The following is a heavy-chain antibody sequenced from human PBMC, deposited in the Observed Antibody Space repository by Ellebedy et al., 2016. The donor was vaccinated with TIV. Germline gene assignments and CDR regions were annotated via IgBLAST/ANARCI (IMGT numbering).Heavy chain of an antibody. Sequence: GESLKISCAASGFTVSSNYMSWVRQAPGKGLEWVSLIYSGGTTYYAVSVRGRFTISRDNSKNTLYLQMNSLRVQDTGVYYCAKGHTNPANSYYYGIDVWGQGTTVTVSS. CDR1: GFTVSSNY. CDR2: IYSGGTT. D-gene: IGHD2-8*01. CDR3: AKGHTNPANSYYYGIDV. J-gene: IGHJ6*02. V-gene: IGHV3-66*01.